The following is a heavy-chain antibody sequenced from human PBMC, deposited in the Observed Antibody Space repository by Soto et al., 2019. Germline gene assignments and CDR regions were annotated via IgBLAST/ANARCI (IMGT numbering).Heavy chain of an antibody. J-gene: IGHJ6*03. Sequence: HVTLKESGPVLVKPTETLTRTCTVSGFSLSNGKVGVSWIRQPPGKALEWLAHIFSNDEKSYRTSLKSRLTISEDTSKSQVVRTMTNVDPVDTATYYCARILFGRSVAGGYFYMDVWGKGTTVTVSS. CDR1: GFSLSNGKVG. CDR3: ARILFGRSVAGGYFYMDV. D-gene: IGHD6-19*01. CDR2: IFSNDEK. V-gene: IGHV2-26*01.